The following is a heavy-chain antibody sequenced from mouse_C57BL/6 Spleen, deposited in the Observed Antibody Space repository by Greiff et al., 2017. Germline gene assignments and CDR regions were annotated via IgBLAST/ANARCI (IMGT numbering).Heavy chain of an antibody. CDR2: INPNNGGT. D-gene: IGHD3-1*01. CDR3: ARSGPSFDY. CDR1: GYTFTDYY. Sequence: VQLQQSGPELVKPGASVKISCKASGYTFTDYYMNWVKQSHGKSLEWIGDINPNNGGTSYNQKFKGKATLTVDKSSSTAYMELRSLTSEDSAVYYCARSGPSFDYWGQGTTLTVSS. V-gene: IGHV1-26*01. J-gene: IGHJ2*01.